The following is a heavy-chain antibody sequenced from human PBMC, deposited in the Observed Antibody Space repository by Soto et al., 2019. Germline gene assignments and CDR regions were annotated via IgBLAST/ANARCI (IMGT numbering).Heavy chain of an antibody. CDR1: GFTFSNAW. Sequence: EVQLVESGGGLVKPGGSLRLSCAASGFTFSNAWMSWVRQAPGKGLEWVGRIKSKTDGGTTDYAAPVKGRFTISRDDSKNTLYLQMNSLKTEDTAVYYCTTLVSENDYWYFDLWGRGTLVTVSS. D-gene: IGHD3-9*01. CDR2: IKSKTDGGTT. J-gene: IGHJ2*01. CDR3: TTLVSENDYWYFDL. V-gene: IGHV3-15*01.